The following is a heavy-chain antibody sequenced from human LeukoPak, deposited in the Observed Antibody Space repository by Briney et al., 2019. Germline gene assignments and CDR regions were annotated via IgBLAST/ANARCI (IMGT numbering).Heavy chain of an antibody. CDR3: AGTGYSSSWYGVFDY. Sequence: ASVKVSCKASGYTFTSYAMHWVRQAPGQRLEWMGWINAGNHNTKYSQKFQGRVTITRDTSASTAYMELSSLRSEDTAVYYCAGTGYSSSWYGVFDYWGQGTLVTVSS. V-gene: IGHV1-3*01. CDR1: GYTFTSYA. CDR2: INAGNHNT. J-gene: IGHJ4*02. D-gene: IGHD6-13*01.